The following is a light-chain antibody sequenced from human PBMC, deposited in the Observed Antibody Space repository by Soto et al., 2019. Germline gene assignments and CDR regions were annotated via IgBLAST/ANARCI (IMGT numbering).Light chain of an antibody. Sequence: EIVLTQFPATLSLSPGERATLSCRASQTVSFYLAWYQQKPGQAPRLLIYDASKRATGTPARFSGSGSGTDFTLTISSLEPEDFAVYYCQQRSNWPPFTFGPGTKVDIK. V-gene: IGKV3-11*01. J-gene: IGKJ3*01. CDR2: DAS. CDR3: QQRSNWPPFT. CDR1: QTVSFY.